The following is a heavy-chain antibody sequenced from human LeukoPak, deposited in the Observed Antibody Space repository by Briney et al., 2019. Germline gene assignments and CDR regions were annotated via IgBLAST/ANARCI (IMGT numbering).Heavy chain of an antibody. D-gene: IGHD6-13*01. Sequence: SETLSLTCTVSGGSTSSSSYYWGWIRQPPGTGLEWIGSIYYSGSTYYNPSLKSRVTISVDTSKNQFSLKLSSVTAAGTAVYYCARDPGYSSSWYPDYWGQGTLVTVSS. V-gene: IGHV4-39*07. CDR2: IYYSGST. CDR1: GGSTSSSSYY. CDR3: ARDPGYSSSWYPDY. J-gene: IGHJ4*02.